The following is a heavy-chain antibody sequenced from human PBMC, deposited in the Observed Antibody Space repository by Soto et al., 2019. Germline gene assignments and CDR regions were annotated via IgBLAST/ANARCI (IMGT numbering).Heavy chain of an antibody. Sequence: ASVKVSCKASGYTFTSYGISWVRQAPGQGLEWMGWISAYNGNTNYAQKLQGRVTMTTDTSTSTAYMELRSLRSDDTAVYYCARDLGSYDILTGYSFWGQGTLVTVSS. J-gene: IGHJ4*02. CDR1: GYTFTSYG. CDR3: ARDLGSYDILTGYSF. CDR2: ISAYNGNT. D-gene: IGHD3-9*01. V-gene: IGHV1-18*01.